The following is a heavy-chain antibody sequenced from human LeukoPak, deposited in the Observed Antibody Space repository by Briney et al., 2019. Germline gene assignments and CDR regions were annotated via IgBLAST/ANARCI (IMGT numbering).Heavy chain of an antibody. V-gene: IGHV4-59*01. Sequence: SETLSLTCTVSGGSISSYYWSWIRQPPGKGLEWIGYIYYSGSTNYNPSLKSRVTISVDTSKNQFSLKLSSVTAADTALYYCARDALRSVATDKPYTSDAFDIWGQGTMVTVSS. CDR3: ARDALRSVATDKPYTSDAFDI. CDR1: GGSISSYY. D-gene: IGHD5-12*01. CDR2: IYYSGST. J-gene: IGHJ3*02.